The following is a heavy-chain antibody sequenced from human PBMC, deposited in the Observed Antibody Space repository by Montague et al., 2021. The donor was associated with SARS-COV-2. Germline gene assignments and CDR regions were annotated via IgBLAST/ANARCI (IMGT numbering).Heavy chain of an antibody. J-gene: IGHJ6*02. CDR2: ISSSGSSR. Sequence: SLRLSCAASEFSFSSYEMNWVRQAPGKGLQWITYISSSGSSRHYADSVKGRFTISRDNAKNSLYLQMNSLRAEDTAVYYCARNLPPYYEFLTGYMYYYAMDVWGQGTTVTVSS. CDR1: EFSFSSYE. D-gene: IGHD3-9*01. V-gene: IGHV3-48*03. CDR3: ARNLPPYYEFLTGYMYYYAMDV.